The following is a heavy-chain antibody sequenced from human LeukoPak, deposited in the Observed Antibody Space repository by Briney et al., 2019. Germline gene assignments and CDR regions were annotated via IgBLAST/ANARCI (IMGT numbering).Heavy chain of an antibody. D-gene: IGHD6-19*01. V-gene: IGHV4-34*01. CDR3: ARSGGIAVAAFDY. CDR2: INHSGST. CDR1: GGSFNDYY. J-gene: IGHJ4*02. Sequence: SETLSLTCAVYGGSFNDYYWSWIRQPPGKGLEWTGEINHSGSTNYNPSLKGRVTISVDTSMNQFSLKLSSVTAADTAVYYCARSGGIAVAAFDYWGQGTLVTVSS.